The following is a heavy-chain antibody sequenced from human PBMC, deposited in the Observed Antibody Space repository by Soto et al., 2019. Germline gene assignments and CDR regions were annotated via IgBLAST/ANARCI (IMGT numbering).Heavy chain of an antibody. J-gene: IGHJ4*02. CDR1: GFTVRYNY. D-gene: IGHD4-17*01. Sequence: EMQLVQSGGGLMQPGGSLRLSCAASGFTVRYNYMSWVRQAPGRGLEWVSVIYSDGTTYYADSVKGRFTISRDKSENTLYLQMNSLTAEDTALYYCAREDGDYRAYFDTWGQGTLVTVSS. CDR3: AREDGDYRAYFDT. CDR2: IYSDGTT. V-gene: IGHV3-53*01.